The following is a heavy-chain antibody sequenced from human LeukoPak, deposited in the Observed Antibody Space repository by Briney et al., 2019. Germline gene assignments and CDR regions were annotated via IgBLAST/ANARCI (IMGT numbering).Heavy chain of an antibody. CDR3: ARQWEPGSHYYYYYGMDV. V-gene: IGHV1-69*01. Sequence: ASVKVSCKASGGTFSSYAISWVRQAPGQGLEWMGGIIPIFGTANYAQKFQGRVTITADESTSTAYMELSSLRSEDTAVYYCARQWEPGSHYYYYYGMDVWGQGTRVTVSS. CDR1: GGTFSSYA. CDR2: IIPIFGTA. J-gene: IGHJ6*02. D-gene: IGHD1-26*01.